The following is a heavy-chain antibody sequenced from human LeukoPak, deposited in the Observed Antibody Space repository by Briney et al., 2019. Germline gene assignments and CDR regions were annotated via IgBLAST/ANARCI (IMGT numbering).Heavy chain of an antibody. CDR3: ARVVMVYATYYFDL. CDR2: ISSSTSSR. Sequence: PGRSLRLSCAASGFTFSSYAMNWVRQAPGKGLEWVSYISSSTSSRYYADSVKGRFTISRDNAKNSLYLQMNSLRVEDTAVYYCARVVMVYATYYFDLWGQGTLVTVSS. J-gene: IGHJ4*02. D-gene: IGHD2-8*01. CDR1: GFTFSSYA. V-gene: IGHV3-48*04.